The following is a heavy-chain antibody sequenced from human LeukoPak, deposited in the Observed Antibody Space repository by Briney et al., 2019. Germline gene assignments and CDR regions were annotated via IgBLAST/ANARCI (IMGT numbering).Heavy chain of an antibody. V-gene: IGHV5-51*01. D-gene: IGHD2-21*02. Sequence: GESLKISCKGSGYSFTSYWIGWVRQMPGKGLEWMGIIYPGDSDTRYSPSFQGQVTTSADKSISTAYLQWSSLKASDTAMYYCARIEGCGGDCYPRGDNWFDPWGQGTLVTVSS. CDR2: IYPGDSDT. CDR3: ARIEGCGGDCYPRGDNWFDP. CDR1: GYSFTSYW. J-gene: IGHJ5*02.